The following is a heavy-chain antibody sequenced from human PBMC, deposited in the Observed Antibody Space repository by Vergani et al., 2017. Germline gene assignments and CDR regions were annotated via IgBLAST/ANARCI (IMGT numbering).Heavy chain of an antibody. CDR3: ARRQYVHSLVLSWFDL. V-gene: IGHV5-51*01. Sequence: EVQLVQSGPEVKKPGDPLTISCRGFGFSYSYSWIGWVRQRPGKGLEWIGINYPDDSETRYSPAFQGQVTLSAERSQSTPFLKWSSLKAAEIAVYYCARRQYVHSLVLSWFDLWGQGTQVTVSS. CDR1: GFSYSYSW. D-gene: IGHD2-21*01. J-gene: IGHJ5*02. CDR2: NYPDDSET.